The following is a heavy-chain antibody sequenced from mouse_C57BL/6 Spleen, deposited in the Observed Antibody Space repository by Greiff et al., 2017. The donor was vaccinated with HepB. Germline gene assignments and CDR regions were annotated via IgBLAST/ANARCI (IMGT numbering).Heavy chain of an antibody. CDR1: GYTFTDYY. D-gene: IGHD2-3*01. V-gene: IGHV1-76*01. Sequence: QVQLQQSGAELVRPGASVKLSCKASGYTFTDYYINWVKQRPGQGLEWIARIYPGSGNTYYNEKFKGKATLTAEKSSSTAYMQLSSLTSEDSAVYFCAREEDYDGYYGFAYWGQGTLVTVSA. CDR2: IYPGSGNT. CDR3: AREEDYDGYYGFAY. J-gene: IGHJ3*01.